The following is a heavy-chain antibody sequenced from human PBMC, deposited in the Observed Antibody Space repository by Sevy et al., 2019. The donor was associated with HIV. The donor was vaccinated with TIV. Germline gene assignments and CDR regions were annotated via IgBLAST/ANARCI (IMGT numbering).Heavy chain of an antibody. D-gene: IGHD5-18*01. CDR3: ARVSRYSYGYHYFDY. Sequence: GGSLRLSCAASGFTFSSYSMNWVRQAPGKGLEWVSSISSSSSYIYYADSVKGRFTISRDNAKNSLYLQMNSLRAEDTAVYYCARVSRYSYGYHYFDYWGQGTLVTVSS. J-gene: IGHJ4*02. CDR1: GFTFSSYS. V-gene: IGHV3-21*01. CDR2: ISSSSSYI.